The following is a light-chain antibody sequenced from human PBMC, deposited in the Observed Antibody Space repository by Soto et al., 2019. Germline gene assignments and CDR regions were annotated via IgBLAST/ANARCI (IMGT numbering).Light chain of an antibody. CDR3: LIYYGGARV. V-gene: IGLV1-40*01. Sequence: QSVLTQPPSVSGAPGQRVTISCTGSSSNIGAGYDVHWYQQLPGTAPKLLIYGNSNRPSGVPDRFSGSKSGTSASLAITGLQAEDEADYYCLIYYGGARVFGGGTKLTVL. J-gene: IGLJ2*01. CDR2: GNS. CDR1: SSNIGAGYD.